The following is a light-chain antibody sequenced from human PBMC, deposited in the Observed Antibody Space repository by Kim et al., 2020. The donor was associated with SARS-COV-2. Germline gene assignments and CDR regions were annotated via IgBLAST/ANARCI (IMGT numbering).Light chain of an antibody. Sequence: PGEMASLSSRASHSLSSGYLAWYQHKPGQSPRLLIHSASIRAAGIPDRFSGRGSGTDFTLTISRLDPEDFAVYYCQHYGNSFPWTFGQGTKVDIK. V-gene: IGKV3-20*01. CDR3: QHYGNSFPWT. CDR2: SAS. CDR1: HSLSSGY. J-gene: IGKJ1*01.